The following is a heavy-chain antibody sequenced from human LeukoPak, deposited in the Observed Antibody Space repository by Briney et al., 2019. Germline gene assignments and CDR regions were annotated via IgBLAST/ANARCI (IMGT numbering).Heavy chain of an antibody. Sequence: SETLSLTCTVCGGSISSYYWSWIRQSPGKGLEGIGYIYYSGSTNYDLSLKSRVTISVDTCKNQFSLKLSSVTAADTAVYYCARDGQTQVWLVLVGNAFDIWGQGTMVTVSS. J-gene: IGHJ3*02. CDR3: ARDGQTQVWLVLVGNAFDI. D-gene: IGHD3-9*01. CDR1: GGSISSYY. CDR2: IYYSGST. V-gene: IGHV4-59*01.